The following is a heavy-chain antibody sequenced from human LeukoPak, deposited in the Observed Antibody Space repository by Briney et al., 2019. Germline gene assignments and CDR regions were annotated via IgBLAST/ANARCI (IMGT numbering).Heavy chain of an antibody. CDR2: IYSGVRT. V-gene: IGHV3-53*01. CDR1: GFTFTTYG. CDR3: AGTTCGGDCYSEY. J-gene: IGHJ4*02. D-gene: IGHD2-21*02. Sequence: GGSLRLSCAASGFTFTTYGMTWVRQAPGKGLEWVSVIYSGVRTYYADSVKGRFTISRDNSKNTLYLQMNSLRAEDTAVYYCAGTTCGGDCYSEYWGQGTQVTVSS.